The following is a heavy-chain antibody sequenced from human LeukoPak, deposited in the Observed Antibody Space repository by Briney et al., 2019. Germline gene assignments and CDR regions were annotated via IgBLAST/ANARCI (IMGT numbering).Heavy chain of an antibody. D-gene: IGHD3-10*01. CDR2: ISAYNGNT. CDR3: ARELWPLYYYYGMDV. J-gene: IGHJ6*02. V-gene: IGHV1-18*01. Sequence: GASVKVSCKVSGYTFTSYGISWVRQAPGQGLEWMGWISAYNGNTNYAQKLQGRVTMTTDTSTSTAYMELRSLRSDDTAVYYCARELWPLYYYYGMDVWGQGTTVTVSS. CDR1: GYTFTSYG.